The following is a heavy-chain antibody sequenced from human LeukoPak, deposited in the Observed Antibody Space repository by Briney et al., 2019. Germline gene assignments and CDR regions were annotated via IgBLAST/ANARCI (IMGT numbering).Heavy chain of an antibody. CDR1: GGSISSSSYY. V-gene: IGHV4-39*07. D-gene: IGHD3-10*01. Sequence: SETLSLTCTVSGGSISSSSYYWGWIRQPPGKGLEWIGSIYYSGSTYYNPSLKSRVTISVDTSKNQFSLKLSSVTAADTAVYYCARVGPYLKGELLVSNSYYFDYWGQGTLVTVSS. CDR2: IYYSGST. J-gene: IGHJ4*02. CDR3: ARVGPYLKGELLVSNSYYFDY.